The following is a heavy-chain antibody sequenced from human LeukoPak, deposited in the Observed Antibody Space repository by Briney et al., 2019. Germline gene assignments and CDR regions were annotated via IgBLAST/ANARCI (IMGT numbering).Heavy chain of an antibody. D-gene: IGHD1-26*01. CDR1: GGSISSGGYS. V-gene: IGHV4-30-2*01. J-gene: IGHJ3*02. CDR3: ARDTSVGAFDI. Sequence: SQTLSLTCTVSGGSISSGGYSWSWIRQPPGKGLEWIGYIYHSGSTYYNPSLKSRVTISVDRSKNQFSPKLSSVTAADTAVYYCARDTSVGAFDIWGQGTMVAVSS. CDR2: IYHSGST.